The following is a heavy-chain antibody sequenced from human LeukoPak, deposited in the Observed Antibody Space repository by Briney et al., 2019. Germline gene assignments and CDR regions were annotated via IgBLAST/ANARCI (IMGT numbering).Heavy chain of an antibody. J-gene: IGHJ5*02. V-gene: IGHV5-51*01. Sequence: GESLKISCQGSGSSFTSYWIGWVRQLPGKGLEWMGIIYPGDSDTRYSPSFQGQVTISADKSISTAYLQWSSLKASDTAIYYCARFATEYSSSSRFDPWGQGTLVTVSS. D-gene: IGHD6-6*01. CDR3: ARFATEYSSSSRFDP. CDR1: GSSFTSYW. CDR2: IYPGDSDT.